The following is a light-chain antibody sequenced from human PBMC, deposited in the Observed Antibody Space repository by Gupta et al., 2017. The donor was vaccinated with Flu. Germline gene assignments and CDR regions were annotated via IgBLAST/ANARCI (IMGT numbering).Light chain of an antibody. J-gene: IGLJ2*01. CDR3: QSYEV. Sequence: NFMPTQPQSVSESLGKTVTISCTRSSDSIASNYVQWYQQRPGTSPTNVIYEDDQRPSGVPDRFSGSIDRSSNSASLTISGLKTEDEADYYCQSYEVFGGGTKLTVL. CDR1: SDSIASNY. V-gene: IGLV6-57*01. CDR2: EDD.